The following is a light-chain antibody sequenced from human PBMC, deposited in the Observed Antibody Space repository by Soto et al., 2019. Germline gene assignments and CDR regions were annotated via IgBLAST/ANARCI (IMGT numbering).Light chain of an antibody. V-gene: IGLV2-14*01. J-gene: IGLJ2*01. CDR2: EVS. CDR3: SSYTSSTTLV. Sequence: QSALTQPASVSGSPGQSITMSCTGSSSDFGDDKYVSWYQQHPGKAPKLMIYEVSNRPSGVSNRFSGSKSGNTASLTISGLQAEDEGDYHCSSYTSSTTLVFGGGTKLTVL. CDR1: SSDFGDDKY.